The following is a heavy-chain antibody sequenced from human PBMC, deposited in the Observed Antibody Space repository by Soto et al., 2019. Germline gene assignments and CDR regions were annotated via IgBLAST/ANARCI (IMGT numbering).Heavy chain of an antibody. CDR1: GYSFATSG. Sequence: QVKLVQSGTEVKKPGASIKVSCKASGYSFATSGMSWVRQAPGQGLEWMGWISAYNGNTNFDQNFQARVTITPATSTSTAYLEVRNLTSDDTAVYYCARAGQYYDASGYANWGQGTLVTVSS. CDR3: ARAGQYYDASGYAN. V-gene: IGHV1-18*01. D-gene: IGHD3-22*01. J-gene: IGHJ4*02. CDR2: ISAYNGNT.